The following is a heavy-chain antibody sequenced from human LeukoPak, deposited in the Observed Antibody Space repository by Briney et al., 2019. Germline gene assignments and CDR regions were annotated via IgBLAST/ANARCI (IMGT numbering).Heavy chain of an antibody. D-gene: IGHD3-22*01. J-gene: IGHJ3*02. CDR1: GFTFGDYA. V-gene: IGHV3-49*04. CDR3: TRSYYYDSSGYYFYDAFDI. Sequence: GGSLRLSCTAAGFTFGDYAMSWVRQAPEKGLAWVGFIRSKAYGCTTEYDASVKGRFTISRDDSKSIAYLQMNSLKTEDTAVYYCTRSYYYDSSGYYFYDAFDIWGQGTMVTVSS. CDR2: IRSKAYGCTT.